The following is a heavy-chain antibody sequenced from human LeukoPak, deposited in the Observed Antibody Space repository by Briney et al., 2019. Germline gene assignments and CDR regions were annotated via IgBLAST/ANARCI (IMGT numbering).Heavy chain of an antibody. J-gene: IGHJ3*01. CDR1: GFTFSSYV. V-gene: IGHV3-23*01. CDR2: IDGGGVTI. CDR3: AKMITFVRGVLIRAFDF. D-gene: IGHD3-10*01. Sequence: PGGSLRLSCAASGFTFSSYVMTWVRQAPGKGLEWVSVIDGGGVTIYYADSVKGRFTISRDNSKDTVYLQMNNLGAEDTAVYYCAKMITFVRGVLIRAFDFWGQGTTVTVSS.